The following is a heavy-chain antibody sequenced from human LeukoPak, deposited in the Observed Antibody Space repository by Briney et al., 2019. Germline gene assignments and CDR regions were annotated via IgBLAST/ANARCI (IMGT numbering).Heavy chain of an antibody. CDR3: PRAVENWFAP. Sequence: PGGSLRLSCAASGFTFSSYAMHWVRQAPGKGLEWVSVTSYDEGNKYYVDSVKGRFSISRDNSKNTPYLQTHTLRPEATAVYYCPRAVENWFAPWGQGTLVTVSS. D-gene: IGHD4-23*01. CDR1: GFTFSSYA. J-gene: IGHJ5*02. V-gene: IGHV3-30-3*01. CDR2: TSYDEGNK.